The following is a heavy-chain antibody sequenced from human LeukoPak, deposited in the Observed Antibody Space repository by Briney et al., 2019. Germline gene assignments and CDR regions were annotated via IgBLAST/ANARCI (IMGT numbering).Heavy chain of an antibody. J-gene: IGHJ4*02. CDR2: IYYSGST. CDR1: GGSISSYY. Sequence: SETLSLTCTVSGGSISSYYWSWIRQPPGKGLEWIGYIYYSGSTNYNPSLKSRVTISVDTSKNQFSLKLSSVTAADTAVYYCARNWGYCSSTSCYTYYFDYWGQGTLVTVSS. D-gene: IGHD2-2*02. CDR3: ARNWGYCSSTSCYTYYFDY. V-gene: IGHV4-59*01.